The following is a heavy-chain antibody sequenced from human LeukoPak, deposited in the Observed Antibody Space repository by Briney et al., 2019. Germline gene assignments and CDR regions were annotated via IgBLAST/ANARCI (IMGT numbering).Heavy chain of an antibody. CDR2: IYYSGST. CDR3: ARHFGYCSGGSCHYKYYFDY. Sequence: TTSETLSLTCTVSGGSISSYYWSWIRQPPGKGLEWIGYIYYSGSTNYNPSLKSRVTISVDTSKNQFSLKLSSVTAADTAVYYCARHFGYCSGGSCHYKYYFDYWGQGTLVTVSS. CDR1: GGSISSYY. V-gene: IGHV4-59*08. J-gene: IGHJ4*02. D-gene: IGHD2-15*01.